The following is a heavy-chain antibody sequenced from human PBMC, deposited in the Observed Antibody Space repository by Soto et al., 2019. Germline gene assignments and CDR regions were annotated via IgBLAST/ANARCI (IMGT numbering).Heavy chain of an antibody. Sequence: QVPLVQSGAEVKKPGASVKVSCKASGYTFTSYGISWVRQAPGQGLEWMGWISAYNGNTNFAQKLQGRVTMTTDTSTSTAYMELRSLRSDDTAVYYCARRGHSSSSGGIYYYYGMDVWGQGTTVTVSS. CDR2: ISAYNGNT. D-gene: IGHD6-6*01. V-gene: IGHV1-18*01. J-gene: IGHJ6*02. CDR1: GYTFTSYG. CDR3: ARRGHSSSSGGIYYYYGMDV.